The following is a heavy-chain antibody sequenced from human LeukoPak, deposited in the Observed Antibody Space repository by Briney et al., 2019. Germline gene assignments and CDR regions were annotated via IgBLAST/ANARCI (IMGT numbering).Heavy chain of an antibody. D-gene: IGHD2-15*01. V-gene: IGHV3-30*18. CDR3: AKPQVVGATDYWYFDL. J-gene: IGHJ2*01. CDR2: ISYDGTNK. CDR1: GLTFSSYG. Sequence: PGRSLRLSCAASGLTFSSYGMHWVRQAPGKGLEWVALISYDGTNKYYADSVKGRFTVSRDNSKNTLYLQMNSLRGEDTAVYYCAKPQVVGATDYWYFDLWGRGTLVTVSS.